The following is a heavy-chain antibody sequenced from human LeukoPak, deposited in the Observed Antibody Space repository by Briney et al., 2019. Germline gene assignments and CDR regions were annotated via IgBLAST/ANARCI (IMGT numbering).Heavy chain of an antibody. Sequence: SETLSLTCSVCGGSNSRHFWRELRQPPGKELEWMGYIYYTGSTNYNPSLKSRVTISVDTSKNPFSLELSSVTPADTAVYYCARVGFGNTPHPIDYWGQGTLVTVSS. CDR1: GGSNSRHF. CDR2: IYYTGST. D-gene: IGHD4-23*01. J-gene: IGHJ4*02. V-gene: IGHV4-59*11. CDR3: ARVGFGNTPHPIDY.